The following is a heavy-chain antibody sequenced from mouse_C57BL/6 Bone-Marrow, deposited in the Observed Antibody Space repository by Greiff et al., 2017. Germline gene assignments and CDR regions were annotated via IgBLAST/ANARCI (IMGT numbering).Heavy chain of an antibody. J-gene: IGHJ1*03. D-gene: IGHD3-3*01. CDR2: ISNGGGST. Sequence: EVMLVESGGGLVQPGGSLKLSCAASGFTFSDYYMYWVRQTPEKRLEWVAYISNGGGSTYYPDTVKGRFTISRDNAKNTLYLQMSRLKSEDTAMYYCARHGGTGWYFDVWGTGTTVTVSS. CDR3: ARHGGTGWYFDV. V-gene: IGHV5-12*01. CDR1: GFTFSDYY.